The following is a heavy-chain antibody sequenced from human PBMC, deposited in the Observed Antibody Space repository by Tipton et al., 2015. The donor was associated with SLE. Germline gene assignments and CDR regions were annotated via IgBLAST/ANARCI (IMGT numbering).Heavy chain of an antibody. Sequence: TLSLTCTVSGGSISSYYWSWIRQPPGKGLEWIGYIYCSGSTNYNPSLKSRVTISVDTSKNQFSLKLSSVTAADTAVYYCARAPIAARPGYFDYWGQGTLVTVSS. CDR2: IYCSGST. J-gene: IGHJ4*02. CDR1: GGSISSYY. CDR3: ARAPIAARPGYFDY. V-gene: IGHV4-59*01. D-gene: IGHD6-6*01.